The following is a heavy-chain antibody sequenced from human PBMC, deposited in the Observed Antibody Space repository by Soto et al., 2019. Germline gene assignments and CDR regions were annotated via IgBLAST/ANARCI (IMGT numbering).Heavy chain of an antibody. CDR2: ISAYNGNT. D-gene: IGHD6-6*01. CDR3: AKDPLSGIVQDWFDP. J-gene: IGHJ5*02. Sequence: VTVSCKASVYTFTSYGISWVRQAPGQGLEWMGWISAYNGNTNYAQKLQGRVTMTTDTSTSTAYMELRSLRSDDTAVYYCAKDPLSGIVQDWFDPCGQGTLVTVSS. CDR1: VYTFTSYG. V-gene: IGHV1-18*04.